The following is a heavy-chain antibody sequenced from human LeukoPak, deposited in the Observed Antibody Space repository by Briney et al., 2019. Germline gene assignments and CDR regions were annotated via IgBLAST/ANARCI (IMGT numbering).Heavy chain of an antibody. J-gene: IGHJ4*02. CDR1: GFTFSSYS. CDR3: ARASSRGLGQDFDY. Sequence: PGGSLRLSCAASGFTFSSYSMNWVRQAPGKGLEWVSYISSSGSTIHYADSVKGRFTISRDNAKNSLYLQMNSLRAEDTAVYYCARASSRGLGQDFDYWGQGTLVTVSS. V-gene: IGHV3-48*04. CDR2: ISSSGSTI. D-gene: IGHD3-10*01.